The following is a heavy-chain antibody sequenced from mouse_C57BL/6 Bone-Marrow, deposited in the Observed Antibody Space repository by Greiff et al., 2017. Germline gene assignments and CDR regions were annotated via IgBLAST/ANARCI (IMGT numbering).Heavy chain of an antibody. CDR2: IDPSDSYT. D-gene: IGHD2-1*01. CDR3: ARSTMVRGFAY. V-gene: IGHV1-69*01. CDR1: GYTFTSYW. J-gene: IGHJ3*01. Sequence: VQLQQPGAELVMPGASVKLSCKASGYTFTSYWMHWVKQRPGQGLEWIGEIDPSDSYTNYNQKFKGKATLTADKSSSTAYMELRSLTSEDSAVYFCARSTMVRGFAYWGQGTLVTVSA.